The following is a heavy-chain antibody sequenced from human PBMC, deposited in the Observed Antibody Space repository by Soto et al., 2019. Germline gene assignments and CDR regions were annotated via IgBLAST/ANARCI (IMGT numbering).Heavy chain of an antibody. CDR2: IYHTGTN. Sequence: SESLSLTCGVSGSAMSSGFYWAWIRQPRGKRLEWIGNIYHTGTNYYNLSLKSRGTMAVDTSKNQFSLRLSSVTAADTAVFYCARVRTVGMSGSKGDSWAQGTLLTASS. J-gene: IGHJ4*02. CDR1: GSAMSSGFY. D-gene: IGHD3-10*01. CDR3: ARVRTVGMSGSKGDS. V-gene: IGHV4-38-2*01.